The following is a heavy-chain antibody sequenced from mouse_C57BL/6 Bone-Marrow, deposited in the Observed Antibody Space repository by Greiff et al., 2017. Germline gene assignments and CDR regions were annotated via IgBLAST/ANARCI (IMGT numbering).Heavy chain of an antibody. CDR3: ARDFYYDYDDYAMDY. J-gene: IGHJ4*01. D-gene: IGHD2-4*01. CDR2: IYPRDGST. CDR1: GYTFTSYG. Sequence: VKLQESGAELARPGASVKLSCKASGYTFTSYGISWVKQRTGQGLEWIGEIYPRDGSTKYNEKFKGKATLTVDTSSSTAYMELHSLTSEDSAVYFCARDFYYDYDDYAMDYWGQGTSVTVSS. V-gene: IGHV1-81*01.